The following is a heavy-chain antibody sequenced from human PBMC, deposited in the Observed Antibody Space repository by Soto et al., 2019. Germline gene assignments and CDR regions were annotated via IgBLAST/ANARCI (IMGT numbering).Heavy chain of an antibody. CDR3: ARGRGYSYGPYYFDY. J-gene: IGHJ4*02. CDR1: GGSISSEGYY. D-gene: IGHD5-18*01. CDR2: IYYSGTT. Sequence: LSLTCTVSGGSISSEGYYWSWFRQLPGKGLEWIGDIYYSGTTYHNPSLRSRLTISGDASKNQFSLKLSSVTAADTALYYCARGRGYSYGPYYFDYWGQGTLVTVSS. V-gene: IGHV4-31*03.